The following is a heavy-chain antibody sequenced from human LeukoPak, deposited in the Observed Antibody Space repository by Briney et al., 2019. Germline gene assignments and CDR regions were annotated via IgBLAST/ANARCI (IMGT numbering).Heavy chain of an antibody. CDR2: IYSGGST. J-gene: IGHJ4*02. V-gene: IGHV3-53*01. CDR3: ARQYYYYFDY. Sequence: GGSLRLSCAASGFTVGSNYMSWVRQAPGKGLEWVSVIYSGGSTYYADSVKGRFTISRDNSKNTLYLQMNSLRAEDTAVYYCARQYYYYFDYWGQGTLVTVSS. D-gene: IGHD3-10*01. CDR1: GFTVGSNY.